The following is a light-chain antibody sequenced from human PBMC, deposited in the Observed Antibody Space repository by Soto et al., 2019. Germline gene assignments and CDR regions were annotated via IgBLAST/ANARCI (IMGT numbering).Light chain of an antibody. V-gene: IGKV1-39*01. Sequence: DIQMTQSPSSLSASVGDRVTITCRASQRISNYLNWYQQKPGKAPKLLIYAASSMQSGVPSRFSGSGSETDFNLTISSLQPDDSATYYGQQSFSPLWTFGQGTKGEV. J-gene: IGKJ1*01. CDR3: QQSFSPLWT. CDR2: AAS. CDR1: QRISNY.